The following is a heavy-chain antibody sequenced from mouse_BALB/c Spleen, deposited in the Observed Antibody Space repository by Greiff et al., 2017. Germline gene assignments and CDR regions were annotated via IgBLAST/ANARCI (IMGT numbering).Heavy chain of an antibody. J-gene: IGHJ4*01. D-gene: IGHD2-14*01. V-gene: IGHV1S132*01. CDR3: ARGGRYGAMDY. CDR1: GYTFTSYW. CDR2: IFPGTGTT. Sequence: QVQLKESGAELVKPGASVKLSCKTSGYTFTSYWIQWVKQRPGQGLGWIGEIFPGTGTTYYNEKFKGKATLTIDTSSSTAYMQLSSLTSEDSAVYFCARGGRYGAMDYWGQGTSVTVAS.